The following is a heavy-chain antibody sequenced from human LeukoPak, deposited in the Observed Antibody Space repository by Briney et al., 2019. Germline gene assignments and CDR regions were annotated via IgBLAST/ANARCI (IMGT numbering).Heavy chain of an antibody. J-gene: IGHJ4*02. CDR3: ARGEGILAAYYFDY. Sequence: SETLSLTCAVSGGSISSSNWWSWVRQPPGKGLEWIGEINHSGSTNYNPSLKSRVTISVDTSKNQFSLKLSSVTAADTAVYYCARGEGILAAYYFDYWGQGTLVTVSS. D-gene: IGHD6-13*01. V-gene: IGHV4-4*02. CDR2: INHSGST. CDR1: GGSISSSNW.